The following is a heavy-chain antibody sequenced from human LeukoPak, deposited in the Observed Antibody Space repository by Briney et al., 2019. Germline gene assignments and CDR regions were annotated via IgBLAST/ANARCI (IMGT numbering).Heavy chain of an antibody. V-gene: IGHV3-48*01. CDR2: ISSSSSTI. J-gene: IGHJ2*01. D-gene: IGHD3/OR15-3a*01. CDR3: ARGRIFGPSHGYFDL. CDR1: GFTFSSYS. Sequence: GSLRLSCAASGFTFSSYSMNWVRQAPGKGLEWVSYISSSSSTIYYADSVKGRFTISRDNAKNSLYLQMNSLRAEDTAVYYCARGRIFGPSHGYFDLWGRGTLVTVSS.